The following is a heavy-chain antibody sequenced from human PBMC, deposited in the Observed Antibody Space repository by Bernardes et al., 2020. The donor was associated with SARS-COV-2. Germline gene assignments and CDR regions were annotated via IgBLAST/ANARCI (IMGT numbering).Heavy chain of an antibody. D-gene: IGHD4-17*01. Sequence: GGSLRLSCAASGFTFSSYSMNWVRQAPGKGLEWVSYISSSSSTIYYADSVKGRFTISRDNAKNSLYLQMNSLRDEDTAVYYCASIFSSGGYGDYERDYWGQGTLVTVSS. CDR1: GFTFSSYS. V-gene: IGHV3-48*02. CDR3: ASIFSSGGYGDYERDY. CDR2: ISSSSSTI. J-gene: IGHJ4*02.